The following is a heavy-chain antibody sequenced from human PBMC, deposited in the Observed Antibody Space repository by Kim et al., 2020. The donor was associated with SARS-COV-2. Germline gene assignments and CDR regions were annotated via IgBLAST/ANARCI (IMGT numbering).Heavy chain of an antibody. CDR3: ARIRSGSSSDRYYTDV. Sequence: SGPTLVNPTQTLTLTCTFSGFSLTTSGMSVTWIRQPPGRALEWLARIDWDNDKYYSTSLKTRLTISKDTSKSQVVLTMTNMDPVDTGTYYCARIRSGSSSDRYYTDVGGKGTTVTVSS. CDR2: IDWDNDK. J-gene: IGHJ6*03. V-gene: IGHV2-70*11. D-gene: IGHD6-13*01. CDR1: GFSLTTSGMS.